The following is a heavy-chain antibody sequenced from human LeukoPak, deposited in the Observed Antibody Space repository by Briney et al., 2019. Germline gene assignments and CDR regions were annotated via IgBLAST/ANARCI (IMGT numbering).Heavy chain of an antibody. J-gene: IGHJ4*02. CDR3: AAYCSGGSCYSGD. Sequence: SVKVSCKASGGTFSSYAISWVRQAPGPGLEWMGRITPILSTANYAQKFQGRATITADKSTRTAYMELRRLRSEDTAVCYCAAYCSGGSCYSGDWGQGTLVTVSS. D-gene: IGHD2-15*01. CDR1: GGTFSSYA. CDR2: ITPILSTA. V-gene: IGHV1-69*04.